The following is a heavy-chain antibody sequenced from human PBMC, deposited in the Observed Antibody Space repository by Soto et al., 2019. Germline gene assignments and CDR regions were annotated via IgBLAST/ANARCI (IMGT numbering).Heavy chain of an antibody. J-gene: IGHJ6*03. D-gene: IGHD2-15*01. V-gene: IGHV3-13*01. CDR2: VGTAGDT. CDR3: ARDRGRGYMDG. Sequence: GPSRRLSRAASGFTFSSYDMHLVRQAIGKGLQWVSAVGTAGDTYYPGSVTGRFTISRENAKNSLYLQMNSLRAGDTAVYYCARDRGRGYMDGWGKGSTVTVTS. CDR1: GFTFSSYD.